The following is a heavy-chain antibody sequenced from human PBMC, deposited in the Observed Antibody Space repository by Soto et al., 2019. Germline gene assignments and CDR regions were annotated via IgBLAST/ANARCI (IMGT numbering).Heavy chain of an antibody. V-gene: IGHV3-7*01. CDR1: GFTFSSYW. J-gene: IGHJ4*02. CDR2: IKQDGSEK. CDR3: ARSGPAAILFDFDY. Sequence: GGSLRLSCAASGFTFSSYWMSWVRQAPGKGLEWVANIKQDGSEKYYVDSVKGRFTISRDNAKNSLYLQMNSLRAEDTAVYYCARSGPAAILFDFDYWGQGTLVTVSS. D-gene: IGHD2-2*02.